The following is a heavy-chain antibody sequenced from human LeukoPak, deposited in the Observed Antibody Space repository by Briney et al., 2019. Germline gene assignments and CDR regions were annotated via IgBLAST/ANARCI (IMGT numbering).Heavy chain of an antibody. CDR3: ARVKYSSSWSLRWFDP. CDR1: GFTFSDYY. Sequence: PGGFLRLSCAASGFTFSDYYMSWIPQAPGKGLEWISYISSSGSTIFYADSVKGRFTISRDNAKNSLYLQMNSLRAEDTAVYYCARVKYSSSWSLRWFDPWGQGTPVTVSS. J-gene: IGHJ5*02. V-gene: IGHV3-11*01. D-gene: IGHD6-13*01. CDR2: ISSSGSTI.